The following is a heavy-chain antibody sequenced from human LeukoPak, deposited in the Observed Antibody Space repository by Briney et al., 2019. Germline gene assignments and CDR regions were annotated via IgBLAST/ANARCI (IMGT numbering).Heavy chain of an antibody. CDR1: GGSISTSY. CDR3: ARGQSTGTTAQPDY. V-gene: IGHV4-59*01. CDR2: IYYSGYT. D-gene: IGHD1-1*01. J-gene: IGHJ4*02. Sequence: PSETLSLTCTVSGGSISTSYWSWIRQPPGRGLEWIGYIYYSGYTNYNPSLKSRVTMSVDTSKSQFSLKLSSVTAADTAVYYCARGQSTGTTAQPDYWGQGTLVTVSS.